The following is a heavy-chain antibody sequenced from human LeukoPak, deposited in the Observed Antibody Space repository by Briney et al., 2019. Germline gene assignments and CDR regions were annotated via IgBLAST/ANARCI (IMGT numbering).Heavy chain of an antibody. V-gene: IGHV3-53*05. J-gene: IGHJ4*02. CDR1: GFTVSSNY. D-gene: IGHD3-10*01. CDR3: AKPHYYGSGSPPDY. CDR2: IYSGGST. Sequence: GGSLRLSCAASGFTVSSNYMSWVRQAPGKGLEWVSVIYSGGSTYYADSVKGRFTISRDNSKNTLYLQMNSLRAEDTAVYYCAKPHYYGSGSPPDYWGQGTLVTVSS.